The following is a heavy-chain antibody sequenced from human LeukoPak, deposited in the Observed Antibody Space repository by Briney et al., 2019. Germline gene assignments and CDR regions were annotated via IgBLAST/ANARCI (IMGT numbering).Heavy chain of an antibody. V-gene: IGHV1-2*02. CDR3: ARVGIAVAGTRGNFDY. CDR1: GYTFTGYY. D-gene: IGHD6-19*01. Sequence: ASVKVSCXASGYTFTGYYMHWVRQAPGQGLEWMGWINPNSGGTNYAQKFQGRVTMTRDTSISTAYMELSRLRSDDTAVYYCARVGIAVAGTRGNFDYWGQGTLVTVSS. CDR2: INPNSGGT. J-gene: IGHJ4*02.